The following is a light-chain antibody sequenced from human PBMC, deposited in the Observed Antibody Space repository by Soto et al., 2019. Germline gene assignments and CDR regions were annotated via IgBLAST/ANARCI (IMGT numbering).Light chain of an antibody. CDR2: KAS. V-gene: IGKV1-5*03. CDR3: QQSTNSPPWT. J-gene: IGKJ1*01. CDR1: QSISDF. Sequence: DIQMTQSPSTLSATVGDRVTITCRASQSISDFLAWYQQKPGKAPKLLIYKASSLESGVPSRFSGSGPGTEFTLTISSLQPDDFATYYCQQSTNSPPWTFGQGTKVDVK.